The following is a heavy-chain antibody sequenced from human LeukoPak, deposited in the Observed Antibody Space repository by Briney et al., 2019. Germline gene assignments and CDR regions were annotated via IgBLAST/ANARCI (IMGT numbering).Heavy chain of an antibody. CDR3: TRETGAYSSGWPLH. CDR1: GFTFSSYS. D-gene: IGHD6-19*01. CDR2: IRSKAYGGTT. J-gene: IGHJ1*01. V-gene: IGHV3-49*03. Sequence: GGSLRLSCAASGFTFSSYSMSWFRQAPGKGLEWVGFIRSKAYGGTTEYAASVKGRFTISRDDSKSIAYLQMNSLKTEDTAVYYCTRETGAYSSGWPLHWGQGTLVTVSS.